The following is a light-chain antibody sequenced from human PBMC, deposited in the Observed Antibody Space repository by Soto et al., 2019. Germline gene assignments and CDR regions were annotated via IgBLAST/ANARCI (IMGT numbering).Light chain of an antibody. CDR3: QQYNNWPSIT. CDR2: GAS. Sequence: EIVMTQSPATLSVSPGERATLSCRASQSVRSNLAWYQQKPGQAPRLLIYGASTRATGIPARFSGSGSGTKFTLTISSLQSEDFAVYSCQQYNNWPSITFGQGTRLETK. CDR1: QSVRSN. J-gene: IGKJ5*01. V-gene: IGKV3-15*01.